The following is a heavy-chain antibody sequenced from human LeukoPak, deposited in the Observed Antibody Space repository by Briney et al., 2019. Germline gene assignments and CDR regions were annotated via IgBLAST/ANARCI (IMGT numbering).Heavy chain of an antibody. D-gene: IGHD2-21*01. CDR2: INSDGSTT. V-gene: IGHV3-74*01. J-gene: IGHJ4*02. CDR1: GFTFSNYW. CDR3: ARDYSSNIVVDH. Sequence: AGGSLRLSCAASGFTFSNYWMHWVRHAPGKGLVWVSRINSDGSTTTYADSVKGRFTISRDNAKNTLYLQMNNLRAEDTAVYYCARDYSSNIVVDHWGQGTLVTVSS.